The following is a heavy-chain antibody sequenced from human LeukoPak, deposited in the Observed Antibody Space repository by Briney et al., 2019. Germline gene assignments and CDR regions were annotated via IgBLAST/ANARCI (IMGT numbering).Heavy chain of an antibody. J-gene: IGHJ4*02. CDR1: GFTFSSYA. V-gene: IGHV3-23*01. D-gene: IGHD3-22*01. CDR2: ISGSGGTT. Sequence: GGSLRLSCAASGFTFSSYAMSWVRQAPGKGLEWVSAISGSGGTTYCADSVKGRFTISRDNSKNTLYLQMNSLRAEDTAVYYCAKSSGYYPLNTQEDYWGQGTLVTVSS. CDR3: AKSSGYYPLNTQEDY.